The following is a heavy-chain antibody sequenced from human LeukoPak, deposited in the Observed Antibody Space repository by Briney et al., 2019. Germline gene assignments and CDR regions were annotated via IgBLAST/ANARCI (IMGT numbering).Heavy chain of an antibody. D-gene: IGHD3-3*01. CDR1: AFTFSNAW. J-gene: IGHJ4*02. Sequence: GGSLRLSCAASAFTFSNAWMNWVRQAPGKGLEWVGRIKSKTDGDTTDYAAPVKGRFTISRDDSKNTLYLQMNSLKTEDTAVYYCTTDVRWAVVNIPSIDYWGQGALVTVSS. CDR2: IKSKTDGDTT. V-gene: IGHV3-15*07. CDR3: TTDVRWAVVNIPSIDY.